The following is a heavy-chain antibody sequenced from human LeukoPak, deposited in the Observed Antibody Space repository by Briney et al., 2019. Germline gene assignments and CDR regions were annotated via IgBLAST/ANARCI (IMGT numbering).Heavy chain of an antibody. D-gene: IGHD3-9*01. J-gene: IGHJ4*02. Sequence: SETLSLTCTVSGGSISSYYWSWIRQPPGKGLEWIGYIYYSGSTNYNPSLKSRVTISVDTSKNQFSLKLSSVTAADTAVYYCARDEVGYYDILTGYTYWGQGTLVTVSS. CDR2: IYYSGST. V-gene: IGHV4-59*12. CDR1: GGSISSYY. CDR3: ARDEVGYYDILTGYTY.